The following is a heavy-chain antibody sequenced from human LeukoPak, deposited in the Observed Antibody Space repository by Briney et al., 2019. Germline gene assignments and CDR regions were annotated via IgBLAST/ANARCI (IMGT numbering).Heavy chain of an antibody. CDR1: GYTFTSYA. CDR2: INTNTGNP. CDR3: ARGYTKDMTSVTHFGY. D-gene: IGHD4-17*01. V-gene: IGHV7-4-1*02. J-gene: IGHJ4*02. Sequence: ASVKVSCKASGYTFTSYAMNWVRQAPGQGLEWMGWINTNTGNPTYAQGFTGRFVFSLDTSVSTAYLQISSLKAEDTAVYYCARGYTKDMTSVTHFGYWGQGTLVTVSS.